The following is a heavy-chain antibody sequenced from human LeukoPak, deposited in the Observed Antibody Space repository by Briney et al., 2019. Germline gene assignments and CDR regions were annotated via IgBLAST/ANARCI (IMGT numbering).Heavy chain of an antibody. CDR1: GFTFRTYG. V-gene: IGHV3-23*01. D-gene: IGHD2-15*01. CDR2: ITTSADST. CDR3: ARDRGYCSGGSCYSGFYY. Sequence: GGSLRLSCAASGFTFRTYGLSWVRQAPGKGLEWVSAITTSADSTYYADSVKGRFIISRDNSKNTLYLQMNSLRAEDTAVYYCARDRGYCSGGSCYSGFYYWGQGTLVTVSS. J-gene: IGHJ4*02.